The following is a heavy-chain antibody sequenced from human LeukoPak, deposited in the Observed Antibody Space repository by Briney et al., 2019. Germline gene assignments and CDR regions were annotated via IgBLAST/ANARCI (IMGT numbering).Heavy chain of an antibody. Sequence: GGSLRLSCAASGFTFSSYAMSWVRQAPGKGLEWVSAISGSGGSTYYADSVKGRFTISRDNSKNTLYLQMNSLRAEDTAVYYCAKDRNVGIVALLGLDVWGQGTTVTVSS. V-gene: IGHV3-23*01. J-gene: IGHJ6*02. CDR2: ISGSGGST. D-gene: IGHD5-12*01. CDR3: AKDRNVGIVALLGLDV. CDR1: GFTFSSYA.